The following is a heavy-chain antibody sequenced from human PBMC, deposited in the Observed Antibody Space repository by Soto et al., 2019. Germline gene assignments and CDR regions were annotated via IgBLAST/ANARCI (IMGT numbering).Heavy chain of an antibody. CDR3: ARAHSTDCSNGVCSFFYNHEMDV. J-gene: IGHJ6*02. Sequence: ASVKVSCKASGYSFTDYHIHWVRQAPGQGLEWLGRINPKSGGTSTAQKFQGWVTMTRERSISTVYMELTRLRSDDTAVYFCARAHSTDCSNGVCSFFYNHEMDVWGQGTTVTVSS. D-gene: IGHD2-8*01. CDR2: INPKSGGT. V-gene: IGHV1-2*04. CDR1: GYSFTDYH.